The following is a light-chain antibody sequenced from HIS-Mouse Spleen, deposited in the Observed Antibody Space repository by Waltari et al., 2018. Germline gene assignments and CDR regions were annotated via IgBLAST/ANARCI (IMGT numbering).Light chain of an antibody. CDR1: QSLLHSNGYNY. CDR3: MQALRTPFT. CDR2: LGS. Sequence: DIVMTQSPLSLPVTPGEPASISCRSSQSLLHSNGYNYLDCYLQKPGQSPQLLIYLGSNRAAGVPDRFSGSGSGTDFTLNIIRVEDEDVGVYYCMQALRTPFTFGPGTKVDIK. J-gene: IGKJ3*01. V-gene: IGKV2-28*01.